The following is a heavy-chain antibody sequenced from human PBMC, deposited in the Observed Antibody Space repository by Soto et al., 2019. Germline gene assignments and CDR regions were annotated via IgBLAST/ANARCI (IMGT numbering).Heavy chain of an antibody. D-gene: IGHD3-3*01. CDR1: GFHFTTYR. Sequence: PVGSLILSCTASGFHFTTYRMSLARPAPGKGLEWVANIKQDGSEEYYVDSVKGRFAISRDNAKNSLYLQMDSLRAEDTAVYYCVRVMDFWGGFGRGNQYAMDVWGQGTTVTVSS. CDR3: VRVMDFWGGFGRGNQYAMDV. V-gene: IGHV3-7*01. J-gene: IGHJ6*02. CDR2: IKQDGSEE.